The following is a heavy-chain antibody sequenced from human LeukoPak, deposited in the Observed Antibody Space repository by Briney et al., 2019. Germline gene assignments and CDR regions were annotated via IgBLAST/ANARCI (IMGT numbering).Heavy chain of an antibody. J-gene: IGHJ4*02. CDR2: INPNSGGT. V-gene: IGHV1-2*06. CDR1: GYTFTGYY. D-gene: IGHD6-19*01. CDR3: ARDLSGWFGDFDY. Sequence: ASVKVSCKASGYTFTGYYMHWVRQAPGQGLEWMGRINPNSGGTNYAQKFQGRVTMTRDTSINTAYMELSRLRSDATAVYYCARDLSGWFGDFDYWGQGTLVTVSS.